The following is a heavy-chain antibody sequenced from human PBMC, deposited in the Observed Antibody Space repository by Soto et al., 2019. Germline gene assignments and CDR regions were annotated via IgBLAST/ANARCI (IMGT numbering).Heavy chain of an antibody. CDR2: INQSGST. CDR3: AREPVT. D-gene: IGHD4-4*01. J-gene: IGHJ4*02. Sequence: PSETMSLTCGVHGGSFSGYYWSWIRQPSEKGLKKITEINQSGSTNYNPSLKSRVTISVDTSKNQFALKLISVTAADTAVYYCAREPVTWGQGTLVTVSS. CDR1: GGSFSGYY. V-gene: IGHV4-34*01.